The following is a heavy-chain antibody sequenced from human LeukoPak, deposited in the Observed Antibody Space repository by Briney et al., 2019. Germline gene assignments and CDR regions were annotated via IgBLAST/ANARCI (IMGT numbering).Heavy chain of an antibody. CDR3: ARRVGFYGSGSLNYFNP. J-gene: IGHJ5*01. CDR1: GGSIHSY. D-gene: IGHD3-10*01. V-gene: IGHV4-59*08. Sequence: SETLSLTCTVSGGSIHSYWSWIRQPPGKGLEWIGYIYYSGSTNYNPSLKSRVSISVGTSKTHIALKLTSVTASDTAVYFCARRVGFYGSGSLNYFNPWGQGILVSVS. CDR2: IYYSGST.